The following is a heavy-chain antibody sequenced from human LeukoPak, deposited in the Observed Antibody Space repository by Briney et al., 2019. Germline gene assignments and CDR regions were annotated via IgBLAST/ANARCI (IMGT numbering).Heavy chain of an antibody. J-gene: IGHJ4*02. CDR3: AKDMGPGNGGNSKDY. Sequence: GGSLRLSCAASGFTFSSYAMHWVRQAPGKGLEYVSAISSNGGSTYYANSVKGRFTISRDNAKNSLYLQMNSLRAEDTALYYCAKDMGPGNGGNSKDYWGQGTLVTVSS. CDR1: GFTFSSYA. V-gene: IGHV3-64*01. D-gene: IGHD4-23*01. CDR2: ISSNGGST.